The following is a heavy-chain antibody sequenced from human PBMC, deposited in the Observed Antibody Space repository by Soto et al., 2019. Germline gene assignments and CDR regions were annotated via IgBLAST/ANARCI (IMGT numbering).Heavy chain of an antibody. V-gene: IGHV4-30-4*01. CDR1: GGSISSGDYY. CDR3: ARDMVAARSFDY. J-gene: IGHJ4*02. Sequence: KPSETLSLTCTVSGGSISSGDYYWSWIRQPPGKGLEWIGYMYYSGSAYYNPSLKSRVTISVDTSKNQFSLKLSSVTAADTAVYFCARDMVAARSFDYWGQGTLVTVS. D-gene: IGHD6-6*01. CDR2: MYYSGSA.